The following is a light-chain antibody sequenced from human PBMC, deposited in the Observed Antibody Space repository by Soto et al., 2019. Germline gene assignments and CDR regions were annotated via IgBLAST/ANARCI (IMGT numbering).Light chain of an antibody. V-gene: IGLV2-14*01. CDR1: SSDIGRYNY. CDR2: GVS. Sequence: QSALTQPASVSGSPGQSITISCTGTSSDIGRYNYVSWYQHHPGKAPQVMIYGVSNRPSGVSYRFSGSKSGSTASLTISGLQAEDEAEYYCSLGTTTSWVFGTGTKVTVL. CDR3: SLGTTTSWV. J-gene: IGLJ1*01.